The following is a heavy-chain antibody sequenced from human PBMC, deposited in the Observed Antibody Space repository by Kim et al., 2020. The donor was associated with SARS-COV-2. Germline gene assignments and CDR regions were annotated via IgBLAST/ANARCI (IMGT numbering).Heavy chain of an antibody. D-gene: IGHD3-10*01. CDR2: ISGSGGST. V-gene: IGHV3-23*01. CDR3: AKEAGAISGPFVI. J-gene: IGHJ3*02. Sequence: GGSLRLSCAASGFTFSSYAVSWVRQAPGKGLEWVSAISGSGGSTYFADSVKGRFTVSRDNSKKTLYVQMNSLRAEKTAVYYCAKEAGAISGPFVIWGQGTMVTASS. CDR1: GFTFSSYA.